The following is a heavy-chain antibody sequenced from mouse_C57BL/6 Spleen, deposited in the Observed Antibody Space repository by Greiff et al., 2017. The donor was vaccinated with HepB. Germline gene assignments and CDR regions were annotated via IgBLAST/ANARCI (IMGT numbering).Heavy chain of an antibody. V-gene: IGHV1-82*01. CDR2: IYPGDGDT. Sequence: QVQLQQSGPELVKPGASVKISCKASGYAFSSSWMNWVKQRPGKGLEWIGRIYPGDGDTNYNGKFKGKATLTADKSSSTAYMQLSSLTSEDSAVYFCARDYGQMDGYFDVWGTGTTVTVSS. J-gene: IGHJ1*03. D-gene: IGHD1-1*01. CDR3: ARDYGQMDGYFDV. CDR1: GYAFSSSW.